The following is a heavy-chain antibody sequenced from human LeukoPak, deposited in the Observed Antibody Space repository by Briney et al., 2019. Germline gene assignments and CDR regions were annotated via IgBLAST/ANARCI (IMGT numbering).Heavy chain of an antibody. J-gene: IGHJ4*02. V-gene: IGHV3-11*04. Sequence: LSLTCTVSGDSISGSSDYWGWIRQAPGKGLEWVSYISSSGSTIYYADSVKGRFTISRDNAKNSLYLQMNSLRAEDTAVYYCARSSRLTFDYWGQGTLVTVSS. CDR1: GDSISGSSDY. D-gene: IGHD6-6*01. CDR3: ARSSRLTFDY. CDR2: ISSSGSTI.